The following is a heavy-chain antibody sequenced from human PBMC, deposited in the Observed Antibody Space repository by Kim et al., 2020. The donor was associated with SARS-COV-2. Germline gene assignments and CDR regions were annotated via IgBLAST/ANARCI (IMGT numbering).Heavy chain of an antibody. CDR3: AGGANDYGDYSLGFGY. Sequence: SETLSLTCTVSGGSISSYYWSWIRQPPGKGLEWIGYIYYSGSTNYNPSLKSRVTISVYTSKNQFSLKLSSVTAADTAVYYCAGGANDYGDYSLGFGYWGQGTLVTVSS. CDR2: IYYSGST. D-gene: IGHD4-17*01. J-gene: IGHJ4*02. V-gene: IGHV4-59*13. CDR1: GGSISSYY.